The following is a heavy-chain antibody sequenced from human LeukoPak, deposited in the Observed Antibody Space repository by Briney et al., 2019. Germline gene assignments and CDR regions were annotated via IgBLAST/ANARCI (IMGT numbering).Heavy chain of an antibody. CDR2: ISSSSSYI. CDR1: GFTFSSYS. V-gene: IGHV3-21*01. J-gene: IGHJ6*02. Sequence: GGSLRLSCAASGFTFSSYSMNWVRQAPGKGLEWVSSISSSSSYIYYADSVKGRFTTSRDNAKNSLYLQMNSLRAEDTAVYYCARLAAAGQYYYYGMDVWGQGTTVTVSS. D-gene: IGHD6-13*01. CDR3: ARLAAAGQYYYYGMDV.